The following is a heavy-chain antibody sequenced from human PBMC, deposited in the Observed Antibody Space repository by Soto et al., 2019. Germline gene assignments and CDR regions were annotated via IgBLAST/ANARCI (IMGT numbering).Heavy chain of an antibody. Sequence: KSSETLSLTCAVSGYSISSGYYWAWIRQPPGKGLEWIGSIYHSGTTYYNPSLKSRVTISVDTSKNHFSLNLSSVTAADTAIYYCARSTITATGYFDYWGQGSLVTVSS. J-gene: IGHJ4*02. D-gene: IGHD6-13*01. CDR1: GYSISSGYY. CDR2: IYHSGTT. V-gene: IGHV4-38-2*01. CDR3: ARSTITATGYFDY.